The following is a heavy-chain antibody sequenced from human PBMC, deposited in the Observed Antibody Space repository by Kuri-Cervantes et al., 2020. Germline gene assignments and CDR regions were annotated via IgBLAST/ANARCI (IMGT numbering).Heavy chain of an antibody. V-gene: IGHV3-7*01. CDR2: IKQDGSEK. CDR3: ARARWFRESPLAYYYMDV. J-gene: IGHJ6*03. Sequence: GGSLRLSCAASGFTFSSDWMSWVRQAPGKGLEWVANIKQDGSEKYYVDSVKGRFTISRDNAKNTLYLQMNSLRAEDTAVYYCARARWFRESPLAYYYMDVWGKGTTVTVSS. CDR1: GFTFSSDW. D-gene: IGHD3-10*01.